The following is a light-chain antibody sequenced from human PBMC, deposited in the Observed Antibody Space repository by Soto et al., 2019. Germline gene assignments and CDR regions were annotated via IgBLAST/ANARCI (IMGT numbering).Light chain of an antibody. V-gene: IGLV1-40*01. CDR1: SSNIGAGYD. J-gene: IGLJ3*02. Sequence: SGLTQPPSVSGAPGQRVTSSCTGSSSNIGAGYDVHWYQQLPGTAPKLLIYGNSNRTSGVPDRFSGSKSGNSASLAITGIQAEDEADYYCQYYDRSLSCRVFGGWTKQTVL. CDR2: GNS. CDR3: QYYDRSLSCRV.